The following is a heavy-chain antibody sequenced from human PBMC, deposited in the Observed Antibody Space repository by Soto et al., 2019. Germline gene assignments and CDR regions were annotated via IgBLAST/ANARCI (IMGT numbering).Heavy chain of an antibody. CDR2: ISPSVGRT. Sequence: QVQLLQSGAEVRKPGASVKVSCKTSGYTFTSYYVHWVRQAPGQGLEWMRIISPSVGRTTLPQKFQGRVTITRDTSASTVYMDLGSVRSEDTAVYYCATRVGSPDYWGRGTMVTVSS. V-gene: IGHV1-46*01. D-gene: IGHD1-26*01. J-gene: IGHJ4*02. CDR1: GYTFTSYY. CDR3: ATRVGSPDY.